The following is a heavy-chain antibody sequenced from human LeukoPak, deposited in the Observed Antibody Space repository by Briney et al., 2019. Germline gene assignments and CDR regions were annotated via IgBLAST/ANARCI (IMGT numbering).Heavy chain of an antibody. D-gene: IGHD3-10*01. V-gene: IGHV4-4*09. CDR1: GGSISSHY. CDR3: VRGPGGYFDY. J-gene: IGHJ4*02. CDR2: ISNSGST. Sequence: SETLSLTCTVSGGSISSHYWSWIRQPPGKVLEWIGYISNSGSTYYSPSLKSRVTISGDTFKNRFSLKLSSVTAADTAVYYCVRGPGGYFDYWGQGTLVTVSS.